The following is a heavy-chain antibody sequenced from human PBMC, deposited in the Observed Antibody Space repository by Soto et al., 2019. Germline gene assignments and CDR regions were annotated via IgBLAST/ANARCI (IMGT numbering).Heavy chain of an antibody. D-gene: IGHD3-3*01. Sequence: SETLSLTCAVYGGSFSGYYWSWIRQPPGKGLEWIGAINHSGSTNYNPSLKSRVTISVDTSKNQFSLKLSSVTAADTAVYYCARGSLRFFNYFDYWGKGTLVTVSS. CDR3: ARGSLRFFNYFDY. CDR1: GGSFSGYY. CDR2: INHSGST. V-gene: IGHV4-34*01. J-gene: IGHJ4*02.